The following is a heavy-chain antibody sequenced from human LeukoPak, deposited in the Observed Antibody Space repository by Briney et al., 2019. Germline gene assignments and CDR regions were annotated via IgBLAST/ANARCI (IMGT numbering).Heavy chain of an antibody. CDR2: INSDGSST. V-gene: IGHV3-74*01. J-gene: IGHJ6*03. D-gene: IGHD6-6*01. CDR1: GFTFSSYW. CDR3: ARGRGSSYYYYYMDV. Sequence: GGSLRLSCAASGFTFSSYWMHWVRQAPGKGLVWVSRINSDGSSTSYADSVKGRFTISRDNAKNSLYLQMNSLRAEDTAVYYCARGRGSSYYYYYMDVWGKGTTVTVSS.